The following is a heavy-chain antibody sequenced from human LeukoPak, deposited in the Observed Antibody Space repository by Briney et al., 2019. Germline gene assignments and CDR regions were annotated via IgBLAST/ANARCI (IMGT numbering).Heavy chain of an antibody. V-gene: IGHV4-30-2*01. CDR2: IYYSGSA. CDR1: GDSITSGGYC. CDR3: AIIRGVRGVIHYFDY. Sequence: PSQTLSLTCAVSGDSITSGGYCWSWIRQPPGKGLEWIGYIYYSGSASYNPSLKSRVTLSIDTSKNEFSLKMTSVTAADTAVYYCAIIRGVRGVIHYFDYWGQGTLVTVSS. D-gene: IGHD3-10*01. J-gene: IGHJ4*02.